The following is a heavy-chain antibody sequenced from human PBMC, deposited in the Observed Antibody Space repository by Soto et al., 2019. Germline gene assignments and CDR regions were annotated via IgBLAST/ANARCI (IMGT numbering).Heavy chain of an antibody. CDR2: IWYDGSNK. J-gene: IGHJ4*02. D-gene: IGHD6-13*01. CDR3: ARESGYSSSWYGY. V-gene: IGHV3-33*01. Sequence: GGSLRLSCAASGFTFSSYGMHWVRQAPGKGLEWVAVIWYDGSNKYYADSVKGRFTISRDNSKNTLYLQMNSLRAEDTAVYYCARESGYSSSWYGYWGQGTLVTVS. CDR1: GFTFSSYG.